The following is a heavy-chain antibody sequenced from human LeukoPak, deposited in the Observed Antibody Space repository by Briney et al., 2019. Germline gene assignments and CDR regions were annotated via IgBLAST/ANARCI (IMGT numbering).Heavy chain of an antibody. CDR1: GFTFSSYA. V-gene: IGHV3-30*18. CDR2: ISYDGINK. D-gene: IGHD5-24*01. CDR3: AKDRLQIWHDAFDI. J-gene: IGHJ3*02. Sequence: PGRSLRLSCAASGFTFSSYAMHWVRQAPAKGLEWVAVISYDGINKYYADSVNGRFTISRDNSKNTLYLQMNSLRAEDTAVYYCAKDRLQIWHDAFDIWGQGTMVTVSS.